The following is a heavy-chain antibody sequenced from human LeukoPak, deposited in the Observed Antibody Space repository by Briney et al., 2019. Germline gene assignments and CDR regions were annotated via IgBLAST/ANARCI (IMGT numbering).Heavy chain of an antibody. D-gene: IGHD5-24*01. CDR1: GFTHRRYN. J-gene: IGHJ6*03. Sequence: GGSLRLSCAVSGFTHRRYNKHGARESPGKGQEGVSSISSSSSYIYYADSVKGRFTISRDNAKNTLYLQMNSLRAEDTAVYYCARVRRGGYNFRDYYYYMDVWGKGTTVTISS. V-gene: IGHV3-21*01. CDR2: ISSSSSYI. CDR3: ARVRRGGYNFRDYYYYMDV.